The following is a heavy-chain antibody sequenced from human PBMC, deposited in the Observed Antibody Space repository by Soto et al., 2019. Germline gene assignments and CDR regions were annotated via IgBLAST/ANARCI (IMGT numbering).Heavy chain of an antibody. CDR1: GFTFSSYG. CDR2: ILYDGSNK. D-gene: IGHD3-22*01. Sequence: GGSLRLSCAASGFTFSSYGMHWVRQAPGKGLEWVAVILYDGSNKYYADSVKGRFTISRDNSKNTLYLQMNSLRAEDTAVYYCAKGTAYYYDSSGYYFYYYYGMDVWGQGTTVTVSS. V-gene: IGHV3-30*18. CDR3: AKGTAYYYDSSGYYFYYYYGMDV. J-gene: IGHJ6*02.